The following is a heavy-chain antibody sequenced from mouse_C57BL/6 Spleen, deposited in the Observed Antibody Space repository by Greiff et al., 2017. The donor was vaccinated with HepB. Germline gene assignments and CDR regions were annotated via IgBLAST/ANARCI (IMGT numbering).Heavy chain of an antibody. CDR3: TSRDYGSSLFDY. D-gene: IGHD1-1*01. J-gene: IGHJ2*01. CDR1: GYTFTSYW. Sequence: EVQLQQSGTVLARPGASVKMSCKTSGYTFTSYWMHWVKQRPGQGLEWIGAIYPGNSDTSYNQKFKGKAKLTAVTSASTAYMELSSLTNEDSAVYYCTSRDYGSSLFDYWGQGTTLTVSS. V-gene: IGHV1-5*01. CDR2: IYPGNSDT.